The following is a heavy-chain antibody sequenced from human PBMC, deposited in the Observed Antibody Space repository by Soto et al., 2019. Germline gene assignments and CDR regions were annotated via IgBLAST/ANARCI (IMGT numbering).Heavy chain of an antibody. CDR3: AQRSRGYAYYFDL. D-gene: IGHD5-12*01. Sequence: QITLKETGPALVRPTQPLPLTCSFSGFSLTTRGVAVGWIRQPPGKALEWLALIFWDDDKWYSPSLRSRLTITEDTSKNQVVLTMNNMDRVDTATYYCAQRSRGYAYYFDLWGQGTLVTFSP. CDR1: GFSLTTRGVA. J-gene: IGHJ4*02. V-gene: IGHV2-5*02. CDR2: IFWDDDK.